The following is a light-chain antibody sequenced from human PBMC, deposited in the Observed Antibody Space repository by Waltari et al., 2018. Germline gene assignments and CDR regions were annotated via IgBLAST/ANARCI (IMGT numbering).Light chain of an antibody. J-gene: IGKJ5*01. CDR2: CAS. V-gene: IGKV4-1*01. CDR1: SVLHTSNNKNY. CDR3: QQYYSSPIT. Sequence: SVLHTSNNKNYLAWYQQKPGQPPKLLIYCASTRESGVPDRFSGSGSGTDFTLTISSLQAEDVAVYYCQQYYSSPITFGQGTRLEIK.